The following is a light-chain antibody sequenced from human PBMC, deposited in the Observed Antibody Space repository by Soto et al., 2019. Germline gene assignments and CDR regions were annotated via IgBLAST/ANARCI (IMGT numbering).Light chain of an antibody. CDR1: SGSVSTSHS. J-gene: IGLJ2*01. CDR3: VLHMGSGIWV. V-gene: IGLV8-61*01. CDR2: NTN. Sequence: QAVVTQAPSFSVSPGGTVTLTCGLSSGSVSTSHSPSWYQQTPGQAPRTLIYNTNTRSSGVPDRFSGSILGNKAALTITGAQADDESDYYCVLHMGSGIWVFGGGTKLTVL.